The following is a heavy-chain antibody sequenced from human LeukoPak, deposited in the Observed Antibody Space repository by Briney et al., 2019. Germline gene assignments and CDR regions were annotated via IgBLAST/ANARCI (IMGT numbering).Heavy chain of an antibody. CDR3: AKGRWEVNLSDAFDI. J-gene: IGHJ3*02. V-gene: IGHV3-23*01. CDR1: GFTVSSNY. D-gene: IGHD1-26*01. Sequence: PGGSLRLSCAASGFTVSSNYMSWVRQAPGKGLEWVSGICGSCGSTYYADSVKGRFTISRDNSKNTLYLQMNSLRAENTAVYYCAKGRWEVNLSDAFDIWGQGTLVTVSS. CDR2: ICGSCGST.